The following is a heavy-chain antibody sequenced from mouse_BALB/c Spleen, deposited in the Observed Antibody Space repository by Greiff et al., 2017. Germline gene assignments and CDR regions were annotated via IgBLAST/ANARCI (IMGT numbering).Heavy chain of an antibody. D-gene: IGHD1-1*01. V-gene: IGHV5-9-4*01. CDR1: GFTFSSYA. J-gene: IGHJ2*01. CDR2: ISSGGSYT. Sequence: VMLVESGGGLVKPGGSLKLSCAASGFTFSSYAMSWVRQSPEKRLEWVAEISSGGSYTYYPDTVTGRFTISRDNAKNTLYLEMSSLRSEDTAMYYCARKENYYGSSYFDYWGQGTTLTVSS. CDR3: ARKENYYGSSYFDY.